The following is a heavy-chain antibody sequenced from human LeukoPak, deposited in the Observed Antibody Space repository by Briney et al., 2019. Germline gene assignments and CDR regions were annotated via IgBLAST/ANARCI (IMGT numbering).Heavy chain of an antibody. V-gene: IGHV4-39*01. CDR1: GGSISSNSYY. Sequence: PSETLSLTCAVSGGSISSNSYYWGWIRQPPGKGLEWIGSIYYSGSTYYNPSLKSRVTISVDTSKNQFSLKLSSVTAADTAVYYCARHSGRGVISPFDYWGQGTLVTVSS. CDR3: ARHSGRGVISPFDY. D-gene: IGHD3-10*01. J-gene: IGHJ4*02. CDR2: IYYSGST.